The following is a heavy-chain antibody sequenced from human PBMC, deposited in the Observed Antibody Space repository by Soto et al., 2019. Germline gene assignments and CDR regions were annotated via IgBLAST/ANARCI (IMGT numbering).Heavy chain of an antibody. V-gene: IGHV1-69*13. D-gene: IGHD6-6*01. J-gene: IGHJ4*02. CDR3: ARANYSSSFVLDY. Sequence: GASVKVSCKASGGTFSSYAISWVRQAPGQGLEWMGGIIPIFGAANYAQKFQGRVTITADESTSTAYMELSSLRSEDTAVYYCARANYSSSFVLDYWGQGTLVTVSS. CDR2: IIPIFGAA. CDR1: GGTFSSYA.